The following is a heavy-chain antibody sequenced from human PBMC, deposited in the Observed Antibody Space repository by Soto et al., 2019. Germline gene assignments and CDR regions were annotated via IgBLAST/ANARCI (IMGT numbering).Heavy chain of an antibody. CDR1: VFTFSSYW. J-gene: IGHJ6*02. V-gene: IGHV3-7*03. CDR2: IKQDGIEK. Sequence: GALRLSCAASVFTFSSYWMSWVRQAPGKGLEWVANIKQDGIEKYYVDSVKGRFTISRDNAKNSLYLQMNSLRAEDTAVYYCARGPGDTAMVRYYYGMDVWGQGTTVTVSS. D-gene: IGHD5-18*01. CDR3: ARGPGDTAMVRYYYGMDV.